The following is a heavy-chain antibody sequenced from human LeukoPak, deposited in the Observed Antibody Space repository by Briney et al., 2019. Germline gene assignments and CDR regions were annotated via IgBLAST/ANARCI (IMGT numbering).Heavy chain of an antibody. CDR3: AKDHFHQRRVTTSDY. CDR1: GFTFSSYA. D-gene: IGHD4-11*01. CDR2: ISYDGTNE. J-gene: IGHJ4*02. Sequence: GGSLRLSCAASGFTFSSYALNWVRQAPGKGLEWVAVISYDGTNEFYADSVKGRFTISRDNSKNTLYLQMNSLRAEDTAVYYCAKDHFHQRRVTTSDYWGQGTLVTVSS. V-gene: IGHV3-30*07.